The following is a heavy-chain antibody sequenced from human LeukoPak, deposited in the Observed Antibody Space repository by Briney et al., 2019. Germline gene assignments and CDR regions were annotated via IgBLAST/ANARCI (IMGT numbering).Heavy chain of an antibody. CDR2: INPHGGST. V-gene: IGHV1-46*01. CDR1: GYTFTSYF. Sequence: ASVKVSCKASGYTFTSYFMHWVRQAPGQGLEWMGIINPHGGSTRYAQKFQGRVTMTRDTSTSTVFIEMSSLRSEDTAVYYCARGIGNGYRLFDYWGQGTLVTVSS. D-gene: IGHD5-24*01. J-gene: IGHJ4*02. CDR3: ARGIGNGYRLFDY.